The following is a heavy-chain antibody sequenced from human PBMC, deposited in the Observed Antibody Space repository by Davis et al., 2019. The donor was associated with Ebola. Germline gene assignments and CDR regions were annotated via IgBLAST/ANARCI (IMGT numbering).Heavy chain of an antibody. J-gene: IGHJ5*02. CDR3: ARGGGLITFGGAAGWFDP. V-gene: IGHV4-34*01. D-gene: IGHD3-16*01. Sequence: MPGGSLRLSCAVYGGSFSGYYWSWIRQPPGKGLEWIGEINHSGSTNYNPSLKSRVTISVDTSKNQFSLKLSSVTAADTAVYYCARGGGLITFGGAAGWFDPWGQGTLVTVSS. CDR1: GGSFSGYY. CDR2: INHSGST.